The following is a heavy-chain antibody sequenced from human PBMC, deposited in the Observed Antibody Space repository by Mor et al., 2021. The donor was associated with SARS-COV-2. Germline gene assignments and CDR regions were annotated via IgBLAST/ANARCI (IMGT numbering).Heavy chain of an antibody. D-gene: IGHD3-3*01. V-gene: IGHV3-48*02. Sequence: YISYSSSNMYYADSVRGRFTISRDNAKDSLYLHMNSPRDEDTAVYYCARDFWETNQNYCGQGTQVTVSS. J-gene: IGHJ4*02. CDR2: ISYSSSNM. CDR3: ARDFWETNQNY.